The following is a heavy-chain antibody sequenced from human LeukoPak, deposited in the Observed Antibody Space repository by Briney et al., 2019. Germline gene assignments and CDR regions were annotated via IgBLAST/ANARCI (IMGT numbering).Heavy chain of an antibody. CDR1: GGSISSYY. CDR3: ARNQYDFWSGYCYYYYMDV. V-gene: IGHV4-59*01. D-gene: IGHD3-3*01. J-gene: IGHJ6*03. CDR2: IYYSGST. Sequence: SETLSLTCTVSGGSISSYYWSWIRQPPGKGLEWIGYIYYSGSTNYNPSLKSRVTISVDTSKNQFSLKLSSVTAADTAVYYCARNQYDFWSGYCYYYYMDVWGKGTTVTVSS.